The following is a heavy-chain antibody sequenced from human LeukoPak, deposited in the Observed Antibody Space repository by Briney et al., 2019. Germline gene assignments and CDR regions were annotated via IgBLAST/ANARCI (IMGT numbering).Heavy chain of an antibody. CDR3: AKGYRAYCGGDCYPNFDY. CDR1: GFTFSTYG. V-gene: IGHV3-23*01. CDR2: ISGSGGST. Sequence: PGGSLRLSCAASGFTFSTYGMSWVRQAPGKGLEWVSAISGSGGSTYYADSVKGRFTISRDNSKNTLYLQMNSLRAEDTAVYYCAKGYRAYCGGDCYPNFDYWGQGTLVTVSS. J-gene: IGHJ4*02. D-gene: IGHD2-21*02.